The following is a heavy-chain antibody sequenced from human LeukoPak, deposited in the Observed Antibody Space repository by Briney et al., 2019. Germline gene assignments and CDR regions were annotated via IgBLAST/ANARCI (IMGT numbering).Heavy chain of an antibody. CDR3: TRDRDSSSWYFGQYDY. CDR2: IRSKAYGGTT. J-gene: IGHJ4*02. D-gene: IGHD6-13*01. CDR1: GFTFGDYA. Sequence: QSGGSLRLSCTASGFTFGDYAMSWVRQAPGRGLEWVGFIRSKAYGGTTEYAASVKGRFTISRDDSKSIAYLQMNSLKTEDTAVYYCTRDRDSSSWYFGQYDYWGQGTLVTVSS. V-gene: IGHV3-49*04.